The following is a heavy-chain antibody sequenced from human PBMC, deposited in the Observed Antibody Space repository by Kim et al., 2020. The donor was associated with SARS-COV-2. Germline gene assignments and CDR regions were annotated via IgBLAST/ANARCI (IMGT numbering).Heavy chain of an antibody. V-gene: IGHV3-53*01. CDR3: ARDLDYYGMDV. CDR2: T. J-gene: IGHJ6*02. Sequence: TYYADSVKGRFTISRDTSKNTLYLQMNSLRAEDTAVYYCARDLDYYGMDVWGQGTTVTVSS.